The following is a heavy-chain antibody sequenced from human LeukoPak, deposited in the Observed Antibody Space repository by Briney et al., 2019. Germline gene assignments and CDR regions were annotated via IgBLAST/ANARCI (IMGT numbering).Heavy chain of an antibody. CDR3: ARSDGYSYGLFDY. Sequence: SETLSLTCTVSGYSISSGYYWGWIRQPPGKGLEWIGSIYHSGSTYYNPPLKSRVTISVDTSKNQFSLKLSSVTAADTAVYYCARSDGYSYGLFDYWGQGTLVTVSS. CDR1: GYSISSGYY. J-gene: IGHJ4*02. V-gene: IGHV4-38-2*02. CDR2: IYHSGST. D-gene: IGHD5-18*01.